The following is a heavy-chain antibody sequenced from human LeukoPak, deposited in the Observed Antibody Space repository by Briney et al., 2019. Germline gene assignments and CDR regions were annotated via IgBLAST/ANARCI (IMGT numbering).Heavy chain of an antibody. D-gene: IGHD3-3*01. CDR2: ISGSGGST. V-gene: IGHV3-23*01. CDR3: AKNALFGVVISYFDY. Sequence: GGSLRLSCAASGFTFSSYAMSWVRKAPGKGLEWVSAISGSGGSTYYADSVKGRFTISRDNSKNTLYLQMNSLRAEDAAVYYCAKNALFGVVISYFDYWGQGTLVTVSS. CDR1: GFTFSSYA. J-gene: IGHJ4*02.